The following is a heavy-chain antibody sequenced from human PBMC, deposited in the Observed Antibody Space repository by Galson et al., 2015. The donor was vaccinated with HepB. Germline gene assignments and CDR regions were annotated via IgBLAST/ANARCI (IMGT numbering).Heavy chain of an antibody. Sequence: SLRLSCAASGFTFSSYGMHWVRQAPGKGLEWVAVISYDGSNKYYADSVKGRFTISRDNSKNTLYLQMNSLRAEDTAVYYCAKDRFTIFGVVPNWFDPWGQGTLVTVSS. CDR2: ISYDGSNK. CDR1: GFTFSSYG. J-gene: IGHJ5*02. D-gene: IGHD3-3*01. CDR3: AKDRFTIFGVVPNWFDP. V-gene: IGHV3-30*18.